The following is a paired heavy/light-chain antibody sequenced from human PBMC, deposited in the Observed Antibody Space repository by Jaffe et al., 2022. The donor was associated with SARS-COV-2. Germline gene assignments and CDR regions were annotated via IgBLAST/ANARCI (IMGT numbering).Light chain of an antibody. Sequence: QSALTQPASVSGSPGQSITISCTGTSSDVGGHNYVSWYQQHPGKAPQLMIYEVSNRPSGVPDRFSGSKSGNTASLTISGLQTEDEADYYCSSYTTSSTLIFGGGTKLTVL. CDR1: SSDVGGHNY. CDR3: SSYTTSSTLI. CDR2: EVS. J-gene: IGLJ2*01. V-gene: IGLV2-14*01.
Heavy chain of an antibody. V-gene: IGHV4-59*01. CDR2: IYYSGNT. J-gene: IGHJ4*02. D-gene: IGHD5-18*01. CDR3: ARWNDVDTALAPFDY. CDR1: GGSISTYY. Sequence: QVQLQESGPGLVKPSETLSLTCTVSGGSISTYYWSWIRQPPGKGLEWIGYIYYSGNTNYNPSLTSRVTISVDTSKNQFSLKLSSVTAADTAVYYCARWNDVDTALAPFDYWGQGTLVTVSS.